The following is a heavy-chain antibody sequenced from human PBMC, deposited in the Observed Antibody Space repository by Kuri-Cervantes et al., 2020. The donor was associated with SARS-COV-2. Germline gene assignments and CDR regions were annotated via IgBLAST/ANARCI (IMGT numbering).Heavy chain of an antibody. Sequence: GGSLRLSCAASGFTFSSYAMSWVRQAPGKGLEWVSAISGSGGSTYYADSVKGRFTISRDNSKNTLYLQMNSLRAEDTAVYYCANLPAAISNYYYYYMDVWGKGTTVTVSS. CDR1: GFTFSSYA. V-gene: IGHV3-23*01. J-gene: IGHJ6*03. CDR2: ISGSGGST. D-gene: IGHD2-2*02. CDR3: ANLPAAISNYYYYYMDV.